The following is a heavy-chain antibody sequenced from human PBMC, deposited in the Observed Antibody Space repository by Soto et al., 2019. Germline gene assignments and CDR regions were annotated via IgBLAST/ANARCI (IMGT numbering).Heavy chain of an antibody. Sequence: GASVKVSCKVSGYTLTELSMHWVRQAPGKGLEWMGGFDPEDGETIYAQKFQGRVTMTEDTSTDTAYMELSSLRSEDTAVYYCATDPQWFGELPISYWGQGTLVTVSS. CDR2: FDPEDGET. CDR1: GYTLTELS. D-gene: IGHD3-10*01. J-gene: IGHJ4*02. CDR3: ATDPQWFGELPISY. V-gene: IGHV1-24*01.